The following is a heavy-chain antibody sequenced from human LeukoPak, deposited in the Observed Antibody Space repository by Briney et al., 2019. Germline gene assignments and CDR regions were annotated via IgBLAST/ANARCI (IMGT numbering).Heavy chain of an antibody. V-gene: IGHV5-51*01. Sequence: GESLKISCKGSGYNFTSYWIGWVRQVPGKGLEWMGIIYPGDSDTRYSPSFQGQVTISADKSISTAYLQWSSLKASDTAMYYCARHHYYGSGSYYNPNFDYWGQGTLVTVSS. CDR1: GYNFTSYW. D-gene: IGHD3-10*01. CDR3: ARHHYYGSGSYYNPNFDY. J-gene: IGHJ4*02. CDR2: IYPGDSDT.